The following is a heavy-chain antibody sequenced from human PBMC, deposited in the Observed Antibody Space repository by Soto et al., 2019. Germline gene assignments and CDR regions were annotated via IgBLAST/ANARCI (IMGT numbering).Heavy chain of an antibody. CDR2: ISSSSSYI. Sequence: GGPVRLSCAAVGFTFVGYSVHWVRQTPGKGMEWVSSISSSSSYIYYADSVKGRFTISRDNAKNSLHRQMNSLRAEDTAVYYCARVPRPTCGPAAISPFDYWRQGTLVTVSS. D-gene: IGHD2-2*01. J-gene: IGHJ4*02. V-gene: IGHV3-21*01. CDR1: GFTFVGYS. CDR3: ARVPRPTCGPAAISPFDY.